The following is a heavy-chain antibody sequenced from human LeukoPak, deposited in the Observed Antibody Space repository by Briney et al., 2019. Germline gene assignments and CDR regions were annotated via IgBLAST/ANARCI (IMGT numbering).Heavy chain of an antibody. CDR3: ARGSRNWFDP. J-gene: IGHJ5*02. Sequence: SETLSLTCTVSGGSISSSNYYWGWIRQPPGKGLEWIGSMHYSGATYDNPSLKSRVTISVDTSKNQFSLKLSSVTAADTAVYYCARGSRNWFDPWGQGTLVTVSS. CDR2: MHYSGAT. CDR1: GGSISSSNYY. V-gene: IGHV4-39*07.